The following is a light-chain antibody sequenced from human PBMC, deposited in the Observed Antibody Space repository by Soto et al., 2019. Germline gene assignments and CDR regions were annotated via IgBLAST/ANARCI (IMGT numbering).Light chain of an antibody. CDR3: QQNYSPPPIT. CDR2: AAS. J-gene: IGKJ5*01. CDR1: QSITRF. Sequence: DIQMTQSPSSLSASVVDRVTITCRASQSITRFLNWYQQKPGKAPRLLIYAASNLQSGVPSRFSGSGYGTDFALTISSLQPEDFATYYCQQNYSPPPITFGQGTRLEIK. V-gene: IGKV1-39*01.